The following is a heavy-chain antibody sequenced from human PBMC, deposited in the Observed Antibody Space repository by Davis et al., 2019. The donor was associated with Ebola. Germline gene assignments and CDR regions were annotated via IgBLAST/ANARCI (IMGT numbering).Heavy chain of an antibody. D-gene: IGHD1-26*01. V-gene: IGHV3-49*04. CDR1: GFTFGDYT. CDR3: TRVGAKWELLYYFDY. Sequence: GESLKISCTTSGFTFGDYTMSWVRQTPGKGLEWVGLIRSKAYGGTAEYAAPVKGRFTISRDDSKSIAYLQMKSLKTEDTAVYYCTRVGAKWELLYYFDYWGRGTLVTVSS. CDR2: IRSKAYGGTA. J-gene: IGHJ4*02.